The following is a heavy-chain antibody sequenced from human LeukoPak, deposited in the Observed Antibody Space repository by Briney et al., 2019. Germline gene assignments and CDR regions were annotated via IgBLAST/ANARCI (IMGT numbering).Heavy chain of an antibody. D-gene: IGHD5-18*01. V-gene: IGHV5-51*01. J-gene: IGHJ4*02. CDR2: IYPRGSDT. CDR1: GYGFNSYW. Sequence: GESLKISCKGSGYGFNSYWIGWVRQMPGKGLEWMGIIYPRGSDTRYSPSFQGQVTISADRSIGTAYLQWSSLKASDTAMYYCARGSDRGYNYGFDYWGQGTPVTVSS. CDR3: ARGSDRGYNYGFDY.